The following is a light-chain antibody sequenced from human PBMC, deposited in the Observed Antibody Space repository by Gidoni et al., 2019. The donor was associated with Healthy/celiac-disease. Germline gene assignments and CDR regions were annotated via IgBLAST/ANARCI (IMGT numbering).Light chain of an antibody. V-gene: IGKV1-8*01. J-gene: IGKJ1*01. CDR2: AAS. CDR3: QQYYSYPRT. CDR1: QGISGY. Sequence: AIRMTKSPSSFSASTGERVTITCRASQGISGYLAWYQQKPGKAPKLLNYAASTLQSGVPSRFSGSGSGTDFTLTISCLQSEDFATYYCQQYYSYPRTFGQGTKVEIK.